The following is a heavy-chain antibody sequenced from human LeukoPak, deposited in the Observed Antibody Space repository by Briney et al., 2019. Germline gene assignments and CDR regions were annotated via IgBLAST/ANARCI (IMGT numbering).Heavy chain of an antibody. Sequence: TLSLTCAVSGGSISSGGYYWSWIRQPPGKGLEWIGYIYYSGSTNYNPSLKSRVTISVDTSKNQFSLKLSSVTAADTAVYYCARGVRYYYGMDVWGLGTTVTVSS. CDR3: ARGVRYYYGMDV. V-gene: IGHV4-61*08. CDR2: IYYSGST. J-gene: IGHJ6*02. CDR1: GGSISSGGYY.